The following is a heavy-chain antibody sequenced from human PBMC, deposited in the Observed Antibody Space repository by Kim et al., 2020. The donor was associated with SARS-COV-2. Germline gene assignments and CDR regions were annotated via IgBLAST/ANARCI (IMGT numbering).Heavy chain of an antibody. J-gene: IGHJ4*02. Sequence: SETLSLTCAVYGGSFSGYYWSWIRQPPGKGLEWIGEINHSGSTNYNPSLKSRVTISVDTSKNQFSLKLSSVTAADTAVYYCARGIAAAGTLDYFDYWGQGTLVTVSS. CDR2: INHSGST. V-gene: IGHV4-34*01. CDR1: GGSFSGYY. D-gene: IGHD6-13*01. CDR3: ARGIAAAGTLDYFDY.